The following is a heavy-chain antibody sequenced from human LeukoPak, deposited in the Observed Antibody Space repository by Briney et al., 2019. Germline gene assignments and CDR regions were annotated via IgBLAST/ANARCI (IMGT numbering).Heavy chain of an antibody. CDR2: VDPEDGET. CDR3: ATVTTVTPNWFDP. V-gene: IGHV1-69-2*01. J-gene: IGHJ5*02. CDR1: GYTFTDYY. D-gene: IGHD4-17*01. Sequence: ATVKISCKASGYTFTDYYMHWVQQAPGKGLEWMGRVDPEDGETIYAEKFQGRVTITAGTSTDTAYMELSSLRSEDTAVYYCATVTTVTPNWFDPWGQGTLVTVSS.